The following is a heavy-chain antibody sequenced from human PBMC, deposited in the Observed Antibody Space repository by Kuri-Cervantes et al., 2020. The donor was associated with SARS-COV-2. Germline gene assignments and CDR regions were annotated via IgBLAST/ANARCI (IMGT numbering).Heavy chain of an antibody. CDR2: ISAYNGNT. CDR3: ASWGRDMTTVTWVGC. D-gene: IGHD4-17*01. Sequence: ASVKVSCKASGYTFTSYGISWVRQAPGQGLEWMGWISAYNGNTNYAQKLQGRVTMTTDTSTSTAYMKLRSLRSDDTAVYYCASWGRDMTTVTWVGCWGQGTLVTVSS. J-gene: IGHJ4*02. CDR1: GYTFTSYG. V-gene: IGHV1-18*01.